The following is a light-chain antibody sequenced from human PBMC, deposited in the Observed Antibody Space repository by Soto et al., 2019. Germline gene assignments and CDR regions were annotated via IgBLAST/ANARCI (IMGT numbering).Light chain of an antibody. J-gene: IGKJ4*01. V-gene: IGKV1-9*01. CDR1: QGISRY. CDR3: QQPNGLT. CDR2: AAT. Sequence: DIQLTQSPSFLSASVGDRVTITCRASQGISRYLAWYQQKPGEAPKLLIYAATTLQSGVPSRFSGSGSGTEFTLTISSLQPEDFATYYCQQPNGLTFGGGTKVEIK.